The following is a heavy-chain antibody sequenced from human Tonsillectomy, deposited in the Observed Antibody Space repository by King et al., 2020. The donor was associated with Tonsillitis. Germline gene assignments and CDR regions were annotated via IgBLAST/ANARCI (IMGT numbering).Heavy chain of an antibody. CDR3: TREYDVSTSSTEHENFDY. V-gene: IGHV3-21*01. J-gene: IGHJ4*02. CDR1: GFSFSTYS. Sequence: VQLVESGGGLVKPGGSLRLSCAASGFSFSTYSMNWVRQAPGKGLEWVSFISGSRNYIFYADSVKGRFTISRDNAKNSLYLQMSSPRAEDTAMYYCTREYDVSTSSTEHENFDYWGQGTLVTVSS. D-gene: IGHD3-9*01. CDR2: ISGSRNYI.